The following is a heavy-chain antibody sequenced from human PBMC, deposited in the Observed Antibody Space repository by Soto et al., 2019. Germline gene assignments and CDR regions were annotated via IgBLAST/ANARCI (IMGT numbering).Heavy chain of an antibody. V-gene: IGHV4-39*01. J-gene: IGHJ4*02. CDR2: IYYSGST. D-gene: IGHD2-21*02. Sequence: SETLSLTCTVSGGSISSSSFHWGWIRQPPGKGLEWIGSIYYSGSTYYSPSLKSRVTISVDTSKNQFSLKLSSVTAADTAVYYCASEEMTDLNFDYWGQGTLVTVSS. CDR3: ASEEMTDLNFDY. CDR1: GGSISSSSFH.